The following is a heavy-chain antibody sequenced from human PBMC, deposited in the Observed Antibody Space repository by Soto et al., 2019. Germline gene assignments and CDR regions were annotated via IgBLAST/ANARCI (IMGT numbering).Heavy chain of an antibody. CDR3: ARVLRFFEWLWFDP. V-gene: IGHV4-4*02. D-gene: IGHD3-3*01. Sequence: QVQLQESGPGLVKPSGTLSLTCAVSSGSISSSNWWSWVSQPPGKGLAWIGEIYHSGSTNYNPSLESRVTISVDKSKNQFSLKLSSVTAADTAVYYCARVLRFFEWLWFDPWGQGTLVTVSS. CDR2: IYHSGST. CDR1: SGSISSSNW. J-gene: IGHJ5*02.